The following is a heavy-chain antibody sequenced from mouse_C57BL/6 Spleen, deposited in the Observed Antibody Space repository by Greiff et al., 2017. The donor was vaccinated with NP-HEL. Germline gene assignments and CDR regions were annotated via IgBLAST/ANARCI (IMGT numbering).Heavy chain of an antibody. CDR2: INPNNGGT. Sequence: VQLQQSGPELVKPGASVKISCKASGYTFTDYYMNWVKQSHGKSLEWIGDINPNNGGTSYNQKFKGKATLTVDKSSSTAYMGLRSLTSEDSAVYCCARGGPYFDCWGQGTTLTVSS. CDR3: ARGGPYFDC. V-gene: IGHV1-26*01. J-gene: IGHJ2*01. CDR1: GYTFTDYY.